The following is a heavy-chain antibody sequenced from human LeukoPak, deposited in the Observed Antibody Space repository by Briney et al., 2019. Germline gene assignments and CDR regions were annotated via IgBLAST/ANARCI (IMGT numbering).Heavy chain of an antibody. CDR1: GYSISSGFY. V-gene: IGHV4-38-2*02. Sequence: SGTLSLTCTVSGYSISSGFYWGWIRQPPGKGLEWIGSIFRSGSTYYNPSLKSRVTITVDTSKNQFSLKLSSVTAADTAVYYCARETMVRFDPWGQGTLVTVSS. J-gene: IGHJ5*02. CDR2: IFRSGST. CDR3: ARETMVRFDP. D-gene: IGHD3-10*01.